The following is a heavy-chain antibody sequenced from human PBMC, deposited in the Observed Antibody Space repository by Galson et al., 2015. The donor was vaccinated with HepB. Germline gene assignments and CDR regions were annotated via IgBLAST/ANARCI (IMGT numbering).Heavy chain of an antibody. D-gene: IGHD1/OR15-1a*01. CDR3: ARSHPLMEQDWFDP. V-gene: IGHV1-69*08. Sequence: SVKVSCKASGGASSSYTIAWVRQAPGQGLEWMGGIIPLLDTAHYAQSFHGRLTITADKSTSTVYMELSGLRSDDTAVYFCARSHPLMEQDWFDPWGQGTLVTVSS. CDR2: IIPLLDTA. CDR1: GGASSSYT. J-gene: IGHJ5*02.